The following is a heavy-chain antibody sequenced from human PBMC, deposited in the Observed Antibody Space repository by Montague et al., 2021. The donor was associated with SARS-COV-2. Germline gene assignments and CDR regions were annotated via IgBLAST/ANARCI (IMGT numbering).Heavy chain of an antibody. Sequence: SLRLSCAASGFTFSSYGMNWVRQAPGKGLEWVSAITTTGFNTYYAASVKGRFTISRDNSKNTLYLQLNSLRDEDTAVYYCAKEGVVVGADGFDYWGQGTMVIASS. J-gene: IGHJ3*01. CDR3: AKEGVVVGADGFDY. CDR2: ITTTGFNT. CDR1: GFTFSSYG. V-gene: IGHV3-23*01. D-gene: IGHD3-22*01.